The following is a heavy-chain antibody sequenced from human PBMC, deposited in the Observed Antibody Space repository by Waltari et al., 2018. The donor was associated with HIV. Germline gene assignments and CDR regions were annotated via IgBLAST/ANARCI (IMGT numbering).Heavy chain of an antibody. V-gene: IGHV3-15*01. Sequence: EVQLVESGGGLVKPGGSLRLSCVGSGFTFKIDWINWVRQAPGKGLEWVGRIKSKSDGETVDYGDPVRDRFSISRDDSQNTVFLQMNSLKTEDTAVYYCTRKAFSGSYYDSWGQGALVTVSS. D-gene: IGHD1-26*01. CDR1: GFTFKIDW. J-gene: IGHJ4*02. CDR2: IKSKSDGETV. CDR3: TRKAFSGSYYDS.